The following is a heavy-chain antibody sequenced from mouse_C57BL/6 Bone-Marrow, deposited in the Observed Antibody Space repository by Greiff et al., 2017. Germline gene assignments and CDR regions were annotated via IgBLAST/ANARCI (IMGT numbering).Heavy chain of an antibody. CDR1: GYTFTSYW. CDR2: IDPSDSYT. Sequence: VQLKESGAELVMPGASVKLSCKASGYTFTSYWMHWVKQRPGQGLEWIGEIDPSDSYTNYNQKFKGKSTLTVDKSSSTAYMQLSSLTSEDSAVYYCARLDAYLPFYAMDYWGQGTSVTVSS. D-gene: IGHD2-1*01. V-gene: IGHV1-69*01. CDR3: ARLDAYLPFYAMDY. J-gene: IGHJ4*01.